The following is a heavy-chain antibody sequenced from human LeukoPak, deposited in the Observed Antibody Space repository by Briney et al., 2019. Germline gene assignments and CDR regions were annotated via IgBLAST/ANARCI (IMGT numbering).Heavy chain of an antibody. D-gene: IGHD1-14*01. CDR1: GGSISSSSYY. V-gene: IGHV4-39*01. J-gene: IGHJ6*03. CDR2: IYYSGST. CDR3: ARTTFYYMDV. Sequence: SETLSLTCTVSGGSISSSSYYWGWIRQPPGKGLEWIGSIYYSGSTYYNPSLKSRVTISVDTSKNQFSLRLTSVTAADTAVYYCARTTFYYMDVWGKGTTVTVSS.